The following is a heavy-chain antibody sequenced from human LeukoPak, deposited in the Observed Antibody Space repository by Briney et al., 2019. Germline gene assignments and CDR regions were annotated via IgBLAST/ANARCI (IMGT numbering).Heavy chain of an antibody. J-gene: IGHJ3*02. CDR3: ARQTTTAQLNWVFSVSALDI. D-gene: IGHD3-9*01. V-gene: IGHV4-39*01. CDR1: GGSISSSSYY. CDR2: IYYSGST. Sequence: PSETLSLTCTVSGGSISSSSYYWGWIRQPPGKGLEWIGSIYYSGSTYYYPSLASRVTISVDTSKNQFSLKLSSVTAADTAVYYCARQTTTAQLNWVFSVSALDIWGQGTMVTVSS.